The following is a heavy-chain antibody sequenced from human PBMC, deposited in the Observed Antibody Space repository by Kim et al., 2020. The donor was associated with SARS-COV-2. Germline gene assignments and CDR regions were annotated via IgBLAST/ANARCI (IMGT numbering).Heavy chain of an antibody. D-gene: IGHD3-22*01. CDR2: ISYDGSNK. J-gene: IGHJ6*02. V-gene: IGHV3-30*18. CDR1: GFTFSSYG. Sequence: GGSLRLSCTASGFTFSSYGMHWVRQAPGKGLEWVAVISYDGSNKYYAHSVKGRFTISRDNSKNTLYLQMNSLRAEDTAVYYCAKDSNYYDSSGPPLYYYYYGMDVWGQGTTVTVSS. CDR3: AKDSNYYDSSGPPLYYYYYGMDV.